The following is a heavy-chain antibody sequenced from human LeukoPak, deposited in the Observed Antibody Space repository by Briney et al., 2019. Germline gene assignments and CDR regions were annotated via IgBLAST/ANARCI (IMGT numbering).Heavy chain of an antibody. Sequence: PSETLSLTCTVSGGSISSSSYYWAWIRQPPGKGLEWIGSIYYSGSTYYNPSLKSRVTISVDTSKNQFSLKLNSVTAADTAVYYCARHGGVIVAYYFDYWGQGTLVTVSS. D-gene: IGHD3-16*01. CDR1: GGSISSSSYY. CDR2: IYYSGST. CDR3: ARHGGVIVAYYFDY. V-gene: IGHV4-39*01. J-gene: IGHJ4*02.